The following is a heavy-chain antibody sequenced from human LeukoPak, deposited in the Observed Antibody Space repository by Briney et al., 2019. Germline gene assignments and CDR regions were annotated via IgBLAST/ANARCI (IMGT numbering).Heavy chain of an antibody. CDR1: GGSISSSSYY. CDR2: INHSGST. V-gene: IGHV4-39*07. D-gene: IGHD2-15*01. Sequence: SETLSLTCTVSGGSISSSSYYWSWIRQPPGKGLEWIGEINHSGSTNYNPSLKSRVTISVDTSKNQFSLKLSSVTAADTAVYYCARRYSSGSYFDYWGQGTLVTVSS. CDR3: ARRYSSGSYFDY. J-gene: IGHJ4*02.